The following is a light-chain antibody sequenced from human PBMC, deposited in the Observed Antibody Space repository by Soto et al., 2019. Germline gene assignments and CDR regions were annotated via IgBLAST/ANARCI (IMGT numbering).Light chain of an antibody. J-gene: IGKJ4*01. CDR3: QQYASSPRT. CDR1: QSVSSSY. V-gene: IGKV3-20*01. CDR2: GAS. Sequence: EIVLTQSPGTLSLSPGERATLSCRASQSVSSSYLAWYQQKPGQAPGLLIYGASSRATGIPDRFSGSGSGTDFTLTISRLEPEDFAVYYCQQYASSPRTFGGGTKVEI.